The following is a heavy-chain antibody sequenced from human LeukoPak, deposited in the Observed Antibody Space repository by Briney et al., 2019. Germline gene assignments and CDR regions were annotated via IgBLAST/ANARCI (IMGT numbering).Heavy chain of an antibody. D-gene: IGHD6-13*01. CDR3: ARHVGQQLFYYYYGLDV. V-gene: IGHV4-39*01. Sequence: SETLSLTRTVSGGSITSSDYHWGWIRQPPGKGLEWIGSMYHSGSTYHNPSLKSRVTISVDTSKNQFSLKLNSVTAADTAVYYCARHVGQQLFYYYYGLDVWGQGTTVSVSS. CDR2: MYHSGST. J-gene: IGHJ6*02. CDR1: GGSITSSDYH.